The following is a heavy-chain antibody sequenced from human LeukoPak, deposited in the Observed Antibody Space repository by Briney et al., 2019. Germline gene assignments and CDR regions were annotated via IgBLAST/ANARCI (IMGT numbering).Heavy chain of an antibody. CDR1: GFTFSSYA. V-gene: IGHV3-30*04. Sequence: PGGSLRLSCAASGFTFSSYAMHWVRQAPGKGMEWVAVISYDGSNKYYADSVKGRFTISRDSSKNTLCLQMNSLRAEDTAVYYCARDGGDYVVYYYYYYGMDVWGQGTTVTVSS. CDR2: ISYDGSNK. D-gene: IGHD4-17*01. J-gene: IGHJ6*02. CDR3: ARDGGDYVVYYYYYYGMDV.